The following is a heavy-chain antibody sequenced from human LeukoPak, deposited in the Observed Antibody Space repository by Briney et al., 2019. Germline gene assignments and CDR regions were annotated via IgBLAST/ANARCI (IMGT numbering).Heavy chain of an antibody. J-gene: IGHJ4*02. Sequence: PGGSLRLSCAASGFTFSSYSMNWVRQAPGKGLEWVSYIGSSSSTIYYADSVKGRFTISRDNAKNSLYLQMNSLRVEDTAVYYCARETPISGYKSLDYWGQGTLVTVSS. CDR1: GFTFSSYS. CDR2: IGSSSSTI. CDR3: ARETPISGYKSLDY. D-gene: IGHD3-22*01. V-gene: IGHV3-48*04.